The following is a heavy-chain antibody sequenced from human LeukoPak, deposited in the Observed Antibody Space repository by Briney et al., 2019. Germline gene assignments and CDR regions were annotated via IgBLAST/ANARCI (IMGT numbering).Heavy chain of an antibody. CDR1: GFTFSSYG. Sequence: GGSLRLSCAASGFTFSSYGMHWVRQAPGKGLEWVAVIWYDGSNKYYADSVKGRFTISRDNSKNTLYLQMNSLRAEDTAVYYCARVEGGYCSSTSCHQYYYYYGMDVWGQGTTVTVSS. CDR2: IWYDGSNK. D-gene: IGHD2-2*01. CDR3: ARVEGGYCSSTSCHQYYYYYGMDV. V-gene: IGHV3-33*01. J-gene: IGHJ6*02.